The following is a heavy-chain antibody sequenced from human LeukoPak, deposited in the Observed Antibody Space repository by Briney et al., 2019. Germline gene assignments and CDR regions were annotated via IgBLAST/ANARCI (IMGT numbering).Heavy chain of an antibody. CDR2: ISYDGSNK. CDR3: ARPLRGDYFDY. V-gene: IGHV3-30*03. Sequence: PGGSLRLSCAASGFTFSSYGMHWVRQAPGKGLEWVAVISYDGSNKYYADSVKGRFTISRDNSKNTLYLQMNSLRAEDTAVYYCARPLRGDYFDYWGQGTLVTVSS. CDR1: GFTFSSYG. J-gene: IGHJ4*02. D-gene: IGHD4-17*01.